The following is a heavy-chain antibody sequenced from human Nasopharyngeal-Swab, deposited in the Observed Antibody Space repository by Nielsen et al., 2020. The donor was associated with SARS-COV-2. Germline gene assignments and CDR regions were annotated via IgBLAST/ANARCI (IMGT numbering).Heavy chain of an antibody. V-gene: IGHV4-59*01. Sequence: SETLSLTCTVSGGSMNSYYWYWIRQLPGKGLEWIGYFFNSGSTEYSPSLKRRATISVDTSNNQFSLKLSSVTAADTAVYFCARVQVDDDFWTGYHFDYWGQGTLVTVSS. CDR3: ARVQVDDDFWTGYHFDY. J-gene: IGHJ4*02. CDR2: FFNSGST. D-gene: IGHD3/OR15-3a*01. CDR1: GGSMNSYY.